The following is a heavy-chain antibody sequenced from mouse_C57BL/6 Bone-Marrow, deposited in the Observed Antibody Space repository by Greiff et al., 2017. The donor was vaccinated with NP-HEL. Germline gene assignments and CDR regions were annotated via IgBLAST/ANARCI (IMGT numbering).Heavy chain of an antibody. J-gene: IGHJ1*03. D-gene: IGHD2-3*01. CDR3: ARHIYDGYLDV. Sequence: EVMLVESGGGLVQPGGSLKLSCAASGFTFSDYYMYWVRQTPEKRLEWVAYISNGGGSPYYPDTVKGRFTISRDNAKNTLYLQMSRLKSEDTAMYYCARHIYDGYLDVWGTGTTVTVSS. V-gene: IGHV5-12*01. CDR1: GFTFSDYY. CDR2: ISNGGGSP.